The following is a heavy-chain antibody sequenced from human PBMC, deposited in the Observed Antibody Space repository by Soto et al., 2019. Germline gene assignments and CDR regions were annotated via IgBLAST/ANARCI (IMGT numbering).Heavy chain of an antibody. CDR3: AKAHPSAFIVVVPAAMLIDY. Sequence: GGSLRLSCAASGFTFSSYAMSWVRQAPGKGREWVSAFSGSGASTYEAESVKGRFTISRDNSKNTLYLQMNSLRAEATAVYYCAKAHPSAFIVVVPAAMLIDYWGQGTLVTVSS. V-gene: IGHV3-23*01. D-gene: IGHD2-2*01. CDR1: GFTFSSYA. CDR2: FSGSGAST. J-gene: IGHJ4*02.